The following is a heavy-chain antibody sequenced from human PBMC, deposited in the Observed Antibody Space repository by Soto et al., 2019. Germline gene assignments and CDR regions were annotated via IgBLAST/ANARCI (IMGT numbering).Heavy chain of an antibody. CDR2: FDPEDGET. Sequence: VASVKVSCKVSGYTLTELSMHWVRQAPGKGLEWMGGFDPEDGETIYAQKFQGRVTMTEDTSTDTAYMELSSLRSEDTAVYYCATTSSNFDWFDPWGQGTLVTVSS. CDR1: GYTLTELS. V-gene: IGHV1-24*01. J-gene: IGHJ5*02. CDR3: ATTSSNFDWFDP. D-gene: IGHD4-4*01.